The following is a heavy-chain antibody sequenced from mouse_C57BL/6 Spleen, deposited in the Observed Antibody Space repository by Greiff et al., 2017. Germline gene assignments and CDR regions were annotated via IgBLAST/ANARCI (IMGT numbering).Heavy chain of an antibody. V-gene: IGHV1-59*01. J-gene: IGHJ2*01. D-gene: IGHD2-2*01. CDR3: APIYYGYGDY. CDR2: IDPSDSYT. Sequence: QVQLQQPGAELVRPGTSVKLSCKASGYTFTSYWMHWVKQRPGQGLEWIGVIDPSDSYTNYNQKFKGKATLTVDTSSSTAYMQLSSLTSEDSAVYYCAPIYYGYGDYWGQGTTRTVSS. CDR1: GYTFTSYW.